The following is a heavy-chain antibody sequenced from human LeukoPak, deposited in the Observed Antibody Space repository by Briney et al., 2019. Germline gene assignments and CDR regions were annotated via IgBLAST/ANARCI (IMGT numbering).Heavy chain of an antibody. CDR1: GGSFSGYY. V-gene: IGHV4-34*01. D-gene: IGHD3-10*01. Sequence: SETLSLTCAVYGGSFSGYYWSWIRQPPGKGLEWIGEINHSGSTNYNPSLKSRVTISVDTSKNQFSLKLSFVTAADTAVYYCARGRRVTMVRGGWFDPWGQGTLVTVSS. J-gene: IGHJ5*02. CDR2: INHSGST. CDR3: ARGRRVTMVRGGWFDP.